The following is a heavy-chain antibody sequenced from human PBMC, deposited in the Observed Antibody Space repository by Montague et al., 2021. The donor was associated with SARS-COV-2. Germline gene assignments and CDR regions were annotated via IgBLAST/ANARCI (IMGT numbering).Heavy chain of an antibody. CDR1: GDSDCGVEVR. D-gene: IGHD5-12*01. CDR2: CYLRSKWEY. J-gene: IGHJ4*02. CDR3: ARGGYSSDWH. V-gene: IGHV6-1*01. Sequence: CAISGDSDCGVEVRRRWEEQTSERQPGQLRGCYLRSKWEYDYAAPVKRRITINADTSKNQFSLQLNSVTPEDTAVYYCARGGYSSDWHWGRGTLVTVSS.